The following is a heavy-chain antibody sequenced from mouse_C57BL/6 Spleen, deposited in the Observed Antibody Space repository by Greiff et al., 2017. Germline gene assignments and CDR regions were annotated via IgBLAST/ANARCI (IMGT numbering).Heavy chain of an antibody. CDR3: ARNPPITTVVATDWYFDV. CDR2: IWSGGST. V-gene: IGHV2-2*01. D-gene: IGHD1-1*01. Sequence: QVQLQQSGPGLVQPSQSLSITCTVSGFSLTSYGVHWVRQSPGKGLEWLGVIWSGGSTDYNAAFISRLSISKDNSKSQVFFKMNSLQADDTAIYYCARNPPITTVVATDWYFDVWGTGTTVTVSS. J-gene: IGHJ1*03. CDR1: GFSLTSYG.